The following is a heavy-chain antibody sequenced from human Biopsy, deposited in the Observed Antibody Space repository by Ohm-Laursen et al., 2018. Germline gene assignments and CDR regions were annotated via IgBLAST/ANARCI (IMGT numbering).Heavy chain of an antibody. Sequence: SLRLSCAASGFTFSNYAMTWVRQAPGKGLEWVSAISDIGSSTFYSDSVKGRFTISRDNSKKTLYLQMNSLRAEDTAIYYCAKDQPDLAVVVAAHWYFDFWGRGTLVTVSS. CDR2: ISDIGSST. CDR3: AKDQPDLAVVVAAHWYFDF. V-gene: IGHV3-23*01. D-gene: IGHD2-15*01. CDR1: GFTFSNYA. J-gene: IGHJ2*01.